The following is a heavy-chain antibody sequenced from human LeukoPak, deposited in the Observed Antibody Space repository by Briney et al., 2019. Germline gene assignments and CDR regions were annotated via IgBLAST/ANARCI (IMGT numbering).Heavy chain of an antibody. CDR3: ARGARLLWFGELLHFDY. J-gene: IGHJ4*02. CDR1: GFTFSSYS. D-gene: IGHD3-10*01. V-gene: IGHV3-21*01. CDR2: ISSSSSYI. Sequence: GGSLRLSCAASGFTFSSYSMNWVRQAPGKGLEWVSPISSSSSYIYYADSVKGRFTISRDNAKNSLYLQMNSLRAEDTAVYYCARGARLLWFGELLHFDYWGQGTLVTVSS.